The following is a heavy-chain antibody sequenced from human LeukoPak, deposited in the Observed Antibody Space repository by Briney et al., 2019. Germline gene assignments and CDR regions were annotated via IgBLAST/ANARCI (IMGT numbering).Heavy chain of an antibody. J-gene: IGHJ3*02. D-gene: IGHD6-13*01. CDR1: GFTFSSYG. CDR2: IWYDGSNK. V-gene: IGHV3-33*06. CDR3: AKGVYQLHFTFDI. Sequence: GGSLRLSCAASGFTFSSYGMHWVRQAPGKGLEWVAVIWYDGSNKYYADSVKGRFTISRDNSKNTLYLQMNSLRAEDTAVYYCAKGVYQLHFTFDIWGQGTMVTVSS.